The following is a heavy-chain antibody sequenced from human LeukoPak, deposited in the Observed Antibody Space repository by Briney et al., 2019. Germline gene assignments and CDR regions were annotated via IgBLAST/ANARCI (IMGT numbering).Heavy chain of an antibody. J-gene: IGHJ4*02. D-gene: IGHD3-22*01. Sequence: GGSLRLSCTVSGFTVSSNSMSWVRQAPGKGLEWVSFIYSGSIHYSDSVKGRFTISRDNSKNTLYLQMNSLRAEDTAVYYCARHRSGYYSPSDYWGQGTLVTVSS. CDR1: GFTVSSNS. CDR2: IYSGSI. CDR3: ARHRSGYYSPSDY. V-gene: IGHV3-53*01.